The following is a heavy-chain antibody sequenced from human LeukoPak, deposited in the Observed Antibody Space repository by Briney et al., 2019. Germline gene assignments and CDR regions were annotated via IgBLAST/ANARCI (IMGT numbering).Heavy chain of an antibody. CDR1: GYTFTNYG. CDR2: ISAYNGNT. D-gene: IGHD6-13*01. CDR3: ARDMKLVHYSNYAMDV. J-gene: IGHJ6*01. V-gene: IGHV1-18*01. Sequence: GASVKVSCKASGYTFTNYGISWVRQAPGQGLEWMGWISAYNGNTNYAQKLQGRVTMTTDTSTSTAYMELRSLRSDDTAVYYCARDMKLVHYSNYAMDVWGQGTTVTVSS.